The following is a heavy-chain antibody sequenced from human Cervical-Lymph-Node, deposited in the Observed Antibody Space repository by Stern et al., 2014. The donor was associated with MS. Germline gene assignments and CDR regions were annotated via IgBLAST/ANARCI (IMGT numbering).Heavy chain of an antibody. CDR3: ANGGTTWN. D-gene: IGHD1-1*01. CDR1: DLAFSTYW. V-gene: IGHV3-7*03. Sequence: EVQLEESGGGEVQSGGSLRLSCVASDLAFSTYWMNWVRQAPGKGLQWVANINQAGSEKYYVDSVKGRFTISRDNAKKSLYLQMNNLRSEDTAVYYCANGGTTWNWGQGTLVTVSS. J-gene: IGHJ4*02. CDR2: INQAGSEK.